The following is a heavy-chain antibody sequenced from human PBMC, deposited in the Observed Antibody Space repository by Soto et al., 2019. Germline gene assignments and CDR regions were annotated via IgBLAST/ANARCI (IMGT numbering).Heavy chain of an antibody. J-gene: IGHJ4*02. V-gene: IGHV4-34*01. CDR3: ARRRLTGDTRDY. CDR2: INHSGST. Sequence: QVQLQQWGAGLLKPSETLSLTCAVYGGSFSGYYWSWIRQPPGKGLEWIGEINHSGSTNYNPSLKSRVTISVDTSKNQFSLKLSSVTAADTAVYYCARRRLTGDTRDYWGQGTLVTVSS. D-gene: IGHD7-27*01. CDR1: GGSFSGYY.